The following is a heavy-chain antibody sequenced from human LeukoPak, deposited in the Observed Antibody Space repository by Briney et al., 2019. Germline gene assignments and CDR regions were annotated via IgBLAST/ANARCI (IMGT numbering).Heavy chain of an antibody. CDR3: AKTRPLDSSSWSHGDY. CDR2: INSDGSST. V-gene: IGHV3-74*01. Sequence: GGSLRLSCAASGFTFSSYWMHWVHQAPGKGLVWVSRINSDGSSTSYADSVKGRFTISRDNAKNTLYLQMNSLRAEDTAVYYCAKTRPLDSSSWSHGDYWGQGTLVTVSS. D-gene: IGHD6-13*01. CDR1: GFTFSSYW. J-gene: IGHJ4*02.